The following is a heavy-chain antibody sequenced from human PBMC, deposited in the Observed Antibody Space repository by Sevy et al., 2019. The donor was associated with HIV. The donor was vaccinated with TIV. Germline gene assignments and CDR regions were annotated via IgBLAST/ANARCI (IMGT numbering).Heavy chain of an antibody. CDR3: ARDELAGIAVAGSIDY. V-gene: IGHV3-30-3*01. CDR2: ISYDGSNK. J-gene: IGHJ4*02. D-gene: IGHD6-19*01. CDR1: GFTFSSYA. Sequence: LRLSCAASGFTFSSYAMHWVRQAPGKGLEWVAVISYDGSNKYYADSVKGRFTISRDNSKNTLYLQMNSLRAEDTAVYYCARDELAGIAVAGSIDYWGQGTLVTVSS.